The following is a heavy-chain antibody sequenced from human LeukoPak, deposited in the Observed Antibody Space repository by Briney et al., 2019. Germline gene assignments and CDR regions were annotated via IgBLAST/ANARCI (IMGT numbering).Heavy chain of an antibody. J-gene: IGHJ4*02. CDR2: IYSGGST. Sequence: PGGSLRLSCAASGFTVSSNYMSWVGQAPGKGLEWVSVIYSGGSTYYADSVKSRFTISRDNSKNTLYLQMNSLRAEDTAVYYCARGFRFGELYFDYWGQGTLVTVSS. D-gene: IGHD3-10*01. CDR3: ARGFRFGELYFDY. V-gene: IGHV3-53*01. CDR1: GFTVSSNY.